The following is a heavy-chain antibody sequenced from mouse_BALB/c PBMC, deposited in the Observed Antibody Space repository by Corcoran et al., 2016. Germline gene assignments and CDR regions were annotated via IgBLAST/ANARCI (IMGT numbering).Heavy chain of an antibody. CDR2: INTYTGEP. CDR1: GYTFTNYG. V-gene: IGHV9-3-1*01. J-gene: IGHJ2*01. CDR3: ARGEGSCDY. Sequence: QIQLVQSGPELKKPGETVKISCKASGYTFTNYGMNWVKQAPGKGLKWMGWINTYTGEPTYADDFKGRFAFSLETSASTAYLQINNLKNEDTATYFCARGEGSCDYWGQGTTLTVSS.